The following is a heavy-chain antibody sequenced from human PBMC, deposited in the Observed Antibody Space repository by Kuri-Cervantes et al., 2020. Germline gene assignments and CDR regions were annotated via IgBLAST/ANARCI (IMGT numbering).Heavy chain of an antibody. CDR3: AKDLYYYGSGSYYGY. Sequence: GESLKISCAASGFTFSSYSMHWVRQAPGKGLEWVAVISLDGSKKYSAESMKGRFTISRDNSKDTLYLQMNSLRAEDTAVYYCAKDLYYYGSGSYYGYWGQGTLVTVSS. D-gene: IGHD3-10*01. J-gene: IGHJ4*02. CDR2: ISLDGSKK. V-gene: IGHV3-33*06. CDR1: GFTFSSYS.